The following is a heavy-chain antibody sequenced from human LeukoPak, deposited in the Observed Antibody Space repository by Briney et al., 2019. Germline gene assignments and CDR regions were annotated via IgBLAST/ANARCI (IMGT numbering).Heavy chain of an antibody. CDR3: TTDPSIVGAMGVDY. CDR2: IKSKTDGGTT. J-gene: IGHJ4*02. V-gene: IGHV3-15*01. Sequence: PGGSLRLSCAASGFTFSNAWMSWVRQAPGKGLEWVGRIKSKTDGGTTDYAAPVKGRFTISRDDSKNTLYLQMNSLKTEDTAVYYCTTDPSIVGAMGVDYWGQGTRVTVSS. CDR1: GFTFSNAW. D-gene: IGHD1-26*01.